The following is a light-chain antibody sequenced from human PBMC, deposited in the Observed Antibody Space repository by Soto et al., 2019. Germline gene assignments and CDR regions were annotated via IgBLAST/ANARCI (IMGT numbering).Light chain of an antibody. V-gene: IGKV1-39*01. CDR2: GTS. Sequence: DIQLTQSPSSLSASVGDRVTISFRASQSISNSLNWYQKKPGKAPNLLIYGTSGLHSGVPSRFSGSGSGTDFTLTISSLQRGDFATYYCQQSYSSLWTFGQGTKVDIK. CDR3: QQSYSSLWT. J-gene: IGKJ1*01. CDR1: QSISNS.